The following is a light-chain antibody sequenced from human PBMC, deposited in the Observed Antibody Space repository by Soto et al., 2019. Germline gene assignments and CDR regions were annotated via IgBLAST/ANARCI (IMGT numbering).Light chain of an antibody. V-gene: IGKV3-15*01. J-gene: IGKJ2*01. CDR2: GVS. CDR1: QSVSSK. CDR3: QQYNNWPHT. Sequence: EIVMTQSPATLSVSPGERATLSCRASQSVSSKLAWFQQKPGQAPSLLNYGVSTRATGVPVRFRGHGSGTEFTLTVNSLQSEDFAVYYCQQYNNWPHTFGQGTKVDIK.